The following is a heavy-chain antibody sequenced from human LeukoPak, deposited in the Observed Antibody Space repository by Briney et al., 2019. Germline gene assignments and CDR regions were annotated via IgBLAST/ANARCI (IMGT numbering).Heavy chain of an antibody. Sequence: SETLSLTCTVSGGSISSYYWSWIRQPPGKGLEWIGYIYYSGSTNYNPSLKSRVTISVDTSKNQFSLKLSSVTAADTAVYYCARVRYRFLEWLFDYWGQGTLVTVSS. CDR3: ARVRYRFLEWLFDY. CDR1: GGSISSYY. CDR2: IYYSGST. J-gene: IGHJ4*02. D-gene: IGHD3-3*01. V-gene: IGHV4-59*08.